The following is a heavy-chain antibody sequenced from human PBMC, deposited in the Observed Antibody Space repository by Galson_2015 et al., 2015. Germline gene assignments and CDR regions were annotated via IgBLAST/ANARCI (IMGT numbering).Heavy chain of an antibody. Sequence: SVKVSCKASGGTLNSYAISWVRQAPGQGLEWMGGVIPVYGTANNAEELHDRVAVTADESTSTVYMELSSLTSEDTALYYRARDPVPLGTLPDLWGQGTLVTVSS. D-gene: IGHD7-27*01. J-gene: IGHJ5*02. CDR2: VIPVYGTA. CDR1: GGTLNSYA. CDR3: ARDPVPLGTLPDL. V-gene: IGHV1-69*13.